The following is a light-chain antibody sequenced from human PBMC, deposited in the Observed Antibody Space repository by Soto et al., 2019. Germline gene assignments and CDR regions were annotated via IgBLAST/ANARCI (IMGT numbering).Light chain of an antibody. Sequence: EIVLTQSPGTLSLSPGERATLSCRASQSVSSSYLAWYQQKPGHAPRLLIYGASSRATGIPDRFSGSGSGTHLTLTISRLEPEDFEVYYCQQYGSSPQDTFGGGTKVHIK. J-gene: IGKJ4*01. CDR2: GAS. CDR1: QSVSSSY. CDR3: QQYGSSPQDT. V-gene: IGKV3-20*01.